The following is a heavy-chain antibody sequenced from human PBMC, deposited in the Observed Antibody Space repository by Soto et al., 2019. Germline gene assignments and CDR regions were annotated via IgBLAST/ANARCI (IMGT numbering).Heavy chain of an antibody. J-gene: IGHJ4*02. CDR2: MSASGGST. CDR3: AKDKGVGQWLVLDY. V-gene: IGHV3-23*01. D-gene: IGHD6-19*01. Sequence: EVQVLESGGGLVQPGGSLRLSCAASRFTFSSYAMSWVRQTPGKGLEWVSAMSASGGSTYYADSVKGRFTISRDNSKNALYLQMNSLRAEDTDAYYCAKDKGVGQWLVLDYWGQGTLVTVSS. CDR1: RFTFSSYA.